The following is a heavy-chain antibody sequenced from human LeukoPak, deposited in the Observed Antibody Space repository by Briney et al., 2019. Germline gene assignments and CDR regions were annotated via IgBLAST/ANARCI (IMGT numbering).Heavy chain of an antibody. D-gene: IGHD3-10*01. CDR1: GYTFTSYA. J-gene: IGHJ4*02. CDR3: AKLSILWFGESPNFDY. V-gene: IGHV1-2*02. CDR2: INPNSGGT. Sequence: ASVKVSCKASGYTFTSYAMNWVRQAPGQGLEWMGWINPNSGGTNYAQKFQGRVTMTRDTSISTAYMELSRLRSDDTAVYYCAKLSILWFGESPNFDYWGQGTLVTVSS.